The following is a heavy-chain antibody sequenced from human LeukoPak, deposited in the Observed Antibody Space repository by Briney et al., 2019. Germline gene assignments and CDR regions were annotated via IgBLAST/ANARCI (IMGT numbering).Heavy chain of an antibody. CDR3: AKGGEMIHYYYMDV. CDR1: GITFSSYA. Sequence: GGSLRLSCAASGITFSSYAMSWVRQAPGKGLEWVSAISGSGGSTYYADSVKGRFTISRDNSKNTLYLQMNSLRAEDTAVYYCAKGGEMIHYYYMDVWGEGTTVTVSS. J-gene: IGHJ6*03. CDR2: ISGSGGST. V-gene: IGHV3-23*01. D-gene: IGHD3-22*01.